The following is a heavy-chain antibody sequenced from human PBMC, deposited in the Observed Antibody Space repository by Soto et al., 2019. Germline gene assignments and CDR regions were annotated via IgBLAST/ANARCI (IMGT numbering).Heavy chain of an antibody. V-gene: IGHV3-30*18. J-gene: IGHJ5*02. Sequence: QVQLVESGGGVVQPGRSLRLSCAASGFTFKSYGMHWVRQAPGKGLEWVAVISYDGSIEYYGDSVKGRFTISRDNSKNTLYLQMNSLRAEDTAVYYCAKDVGYCSGGRCYPHIWFDPWGQGTLVTVSS. CDR2: ISYDGSIE. CDR3: AKDVGYCSGGRCYPHIWFDP. D-gene: IGHD2-15*01. CDR1: GFTFKSYG.